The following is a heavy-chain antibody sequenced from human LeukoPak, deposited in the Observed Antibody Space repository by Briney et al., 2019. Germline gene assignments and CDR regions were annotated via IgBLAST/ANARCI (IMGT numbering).Heavy chain of an antibody. V-gene: IGHV3-11*04. J-gene: IGHJ3*02. CDR1: GFTFSDYY. D-gene: IGHD1-26*01. Sequence: GGSLRLSCAASGFTFSDYYTSWIRQAPGKGLEWVSYISSSGSTIYYADSVKGRLTISRDNAENSLYLQMNSLRAEDTAVYYCARDVRVVGAPRGAFDIWGQGTMVTVSS. CDR3: ARDVRVVGAPRGAFDI. CDR2: ISSSGSTI.